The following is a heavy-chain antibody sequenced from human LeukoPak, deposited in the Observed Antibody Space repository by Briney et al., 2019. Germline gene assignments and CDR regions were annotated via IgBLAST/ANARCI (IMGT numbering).Heavy chain of an antibody. CDR2: INYSGNT. Sequence: SETLSLTCAVYGGSFSTYSWSWIRQPPGKGLEWIGDINYSGNTNYNPSFKSRVIASIDTSKDQFSLKLNSVTAGVTAVYYCARHVDMTTVNYYYLDVWGKGTTVTVSS. J-gene: IGHJ6*03. CDR3: ARHVDMTTVNYYYLDV. V-gene: IGHV4-34*01. CDR1: GGSFSTYS. D-gene: IGHD4-11*01.